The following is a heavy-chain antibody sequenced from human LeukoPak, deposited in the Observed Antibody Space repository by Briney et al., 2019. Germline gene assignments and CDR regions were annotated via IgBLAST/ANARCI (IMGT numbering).Heavy chain of an antibody. J-gene: IGHJ4*02. Sequence: SETLSLTCTVSVGSVSSGSYYWSSIRQPPGKGLEWIGYIYYSGSTNYTPSLKSRVTISVDTSKNQFSLKLSSVTAAATAVYYCARELLWFGIFDYWGQGTLVTVSS. V-gene: IGHV4-61*01. CDR3: ARELLWFGIFDY. D-gene: IGHD3-10*01. CDR1: VGSVSSGSYY. CDR2: IYYSGST.